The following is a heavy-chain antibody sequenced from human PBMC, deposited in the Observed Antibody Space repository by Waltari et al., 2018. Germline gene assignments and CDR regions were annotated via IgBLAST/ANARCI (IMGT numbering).Heavy chain of an antibody. CDR1: AVALRERSFY. Sequence: QLQLQESGPGVVKTSETLSLTCSVSAVALRERSFYWGRMRQATGKGLEWIGSVYRSGSTSYAASLKSRVTISVDTSKNHFSLNVRSVTAADMGVYFCAKHSFGSYFSPWGQGTLVTVSS. CDR3: AKHSFGSYFSP. J-gene: IGHJ5*02. V-gene: IGHV4-39*01. CDR2: VYRSGST. D-gene: IGHD1-26*01.